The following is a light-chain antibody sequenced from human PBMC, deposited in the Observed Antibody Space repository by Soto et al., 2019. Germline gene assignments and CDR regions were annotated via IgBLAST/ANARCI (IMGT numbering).Light chain of an antibody. CDR2: DVS. J-gene: IGLJ2*01. CDR3: SSYTSSSTRV. Sequence: QSALTQPASVSGPPGQSITISCTGTSSDVGGYNYVSWYQQNPGKAPKLMIYDVSNRPSGVSNRFSGSKSGNTASLTISGLQAEDEADYYCSSYTSSSTRVFGGGTKLTVL. V-gene: IGLV2-14*01. CDR1: SSDVGGYNY.